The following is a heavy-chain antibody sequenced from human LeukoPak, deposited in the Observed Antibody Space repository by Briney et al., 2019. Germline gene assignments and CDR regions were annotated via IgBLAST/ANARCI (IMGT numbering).Heavy chain of an antibody. D-gene: IGHD6-13*01. V-gene: IGHV3-73*01. CDR3: TRHAAAAPFDY. J-gene: IGHJ4*02. Sequence: PGGSLRLSCAASGFTFSGSAMHWVRQASGKGLEWVGRIRSKANSYATAYAASVKGRFTISRDDSKNTAYLQMNSLKTEDTAVYYCTRHAAAAPFDYWSQGTLVTVSS. CDR2: IRSKANSYAT. CDR1: GFTFSGSA.